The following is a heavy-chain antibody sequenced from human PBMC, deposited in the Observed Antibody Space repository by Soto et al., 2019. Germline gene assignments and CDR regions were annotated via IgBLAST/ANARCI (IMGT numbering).Heavy chain of an antibody. CDR3: ARDKDSSGCPLPGY. V-gene: IGHV3-30-3*01. D-gene: IGHD3-22*01. Sequence: LRLSCSASGFTFSSYAMHWVRQAPGKGLEWVAVISYDGSNKYYADSVKGRFTISRDNSKNTLYLQMNSLRAEDTAVYYCARDKDSSGCPLPGYWGQGTLVTVSS. CDR1: GFTFSSYA. J-gene: IGHJ4*02. CDR2: ISYDGSNK.